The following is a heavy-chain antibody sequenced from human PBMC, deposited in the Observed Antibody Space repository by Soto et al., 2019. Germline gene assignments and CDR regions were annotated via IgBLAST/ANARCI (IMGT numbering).Heavy chain of an antibody. D-gene: IGHD3-22*01. CDR1: GGSISSYY. CDR3: ASGGGYYDSSGYYLSLDY. J-gene: IGHJ4*02. CDR2: IYYSGST. Sequence: CTVSGGSISSYYWSWIRQPPGKGLEWIGYIYYSGSTNYNPSLKSRVTISVDTSKNQFSLKLSSVTAADTAVYYCASGGGYYDSSGYYLSLDYWGQGTLVTVSS. V-gene: IGHV4-59*01.